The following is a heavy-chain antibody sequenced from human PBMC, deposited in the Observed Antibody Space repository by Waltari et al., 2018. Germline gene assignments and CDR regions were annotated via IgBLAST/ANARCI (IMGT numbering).Heavy chain of an antibody. CDR3: AKGAQYQLLYFYFDS. V-gene: IGHV3-23*04. CDR1: GFTYRNYP. D-gene: IGHD2-2*02. CDR2: ISSTGGTI. Sequence: EVQLVDSGGGLVQPGGSLRLSCAASGFTYRNYPMTWVRQAPGKGLEWVSSISSTGGTIHYAASVKGRFTISRDDSKTTLYLQMYNLRAEDTAVYYCAKGAQYQLLYFYFDSWGQGTLVTVSS. J-gene: IGHJ4*02.